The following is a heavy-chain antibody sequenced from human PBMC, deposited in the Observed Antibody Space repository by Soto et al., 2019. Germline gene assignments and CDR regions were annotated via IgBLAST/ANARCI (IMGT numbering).Heavy chain of an antibody. D-gene: IGHD2-2*01. Sequence: PGGSLRLSCTASGFTFGDYAMSWFRQAPGKGLEWVGFIRSKAYGGTTEYAASVKGRFTISRDDSKSIAYLQMNSLKTEDTAVYYCTRDVPSVFPLHPPTVLTDIVVVPAAQTTDYYYYGMDVWGQGTTVTVSS. J-gene: IGHJ6*02. V-gene: IGHV3-49*03. CDR2: IRSKAYGGTT. CDR3: TRDVPSVFPLHPPTVLTDIVVVPAAQTTDYYYYGMDV. CDR1: GFTFGDYA.